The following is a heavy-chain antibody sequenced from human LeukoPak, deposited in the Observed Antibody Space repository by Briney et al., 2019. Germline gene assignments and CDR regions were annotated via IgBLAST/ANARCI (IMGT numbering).Heavy chain of an antibody. CDR2: ISSSGSTI. V-gene: IGHV3-48*04. Sequence: GGSLRLSCAASGFTFSSYSMNWVRQAPGKGLEWVSYISSSGSTIYYADSVKGRFTISRDNAKNSLYLQMNSLRAEDTAVYYCARGDSSARYYFDYWGQGTLVTVSS. D-gene: IGHD3-22*01. CDR1: GFTFSSYS. CDR3: ARGDSSARYYFDY. J-gene: IGHJ4*02.